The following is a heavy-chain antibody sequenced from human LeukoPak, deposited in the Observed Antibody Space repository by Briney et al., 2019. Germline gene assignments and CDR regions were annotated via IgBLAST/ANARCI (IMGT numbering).Heavy chain of an antibody. Sequence: SETLSLTCTVSGGSISSYYWSWIRQPPGKGLEWIGYIYYSGSTNYNPSLKSRVTISVDTSKNQVPLKLSSVTAADTAVYYCARMSEAYCSSTSCYPFDYWGQGTLVTVSS. J-gene: IGHJ4*02. CDR1: GGSISSYY. CDR2: IYYSGST. CDR3: ARMSEAYCSSTSCYPFDY. D-gene: IGHD2-2*01. V-gene: IGHV4-59*12.